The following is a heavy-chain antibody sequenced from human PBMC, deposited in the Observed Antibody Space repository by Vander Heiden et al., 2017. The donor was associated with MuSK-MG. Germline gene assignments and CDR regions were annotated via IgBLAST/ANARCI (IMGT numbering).Heavy chain of an antibody. CDR3: TRGWLQWDY. V-gene: IGHV3-49*03. Sequence: EVQLAESGGGLVQPGRSLRLSCTTSGFTFCDNAMGWFRQAPGKGLEWVGFISSKAYGGTTEYAASVKGRFTISRDDSKSIAYLQMNSLRTEDTAVYYCTRGWLQWDYWGQGTLVTVSS. CDR2: ISSKAYGGTT. CDR1: GFTFCDNA. J-gene: IGHJ4*02. D-gene: IGHD5-12*01.